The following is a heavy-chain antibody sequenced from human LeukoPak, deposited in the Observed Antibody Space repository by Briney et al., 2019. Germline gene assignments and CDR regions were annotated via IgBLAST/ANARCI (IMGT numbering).Heavy chain of an antibody. CDR1: GFTFSTYA. CDR3: ARGLLEGDVDY. Sequence: GGSLRLSCAASGFTFSTYAMHWVRQTPGKRLKWVAVISYDGSNKYYADSVKGRFTISRDNSKNTLYLQMNSLRAEDTAVYYCARGLLEGDVDYWGQGTLVTVSS. J-gene: IGHJ4*02. CDR2: ISYDGSNK. V-gene: IGHV3-30-3*01. D-gene: IGHD2-21*02.